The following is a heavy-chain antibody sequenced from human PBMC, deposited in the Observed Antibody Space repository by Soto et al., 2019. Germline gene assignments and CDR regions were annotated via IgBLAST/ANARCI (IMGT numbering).Heavy chain of an antibody. Sequence: EVQLVESGGGLVQPGGSLRLSCAASGFTFSSYEMNWVRRAPDKGLEWASYISGSGGTKYYADSVKGRFAISRDNAKNSLFRQMSSLRAEETAVYECARVRRGYSGYYHMAVWGQGTTVTVSS. V-gene: IGHV3-48*03. D-gene: IGHD5-12*01. CDR1: GFTFSSYE. J-gene: IGHJ6*02. CDR2: ISGSGGTK. CDR3: ARVRRGYSGYYHMAV.